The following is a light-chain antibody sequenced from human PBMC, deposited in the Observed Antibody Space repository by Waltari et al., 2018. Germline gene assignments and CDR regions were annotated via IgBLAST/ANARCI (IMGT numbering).Light chain of an antibody. CDR3: QKYNSYST. V-gene: IGKV1-5*03. CDR1: QSVSSW. CDR2: QAS. J-gene: IGKJ1*01. Sequence: DIQMTQSPSTLSASVEDRVTITCRASQSVSSWLAWYQQKPGKAPKLLIYQASILESGVPSRVSGSGSGTDFTLTINGLQPDDFATYCCQKYNSYSTFGRGTRVDMK.